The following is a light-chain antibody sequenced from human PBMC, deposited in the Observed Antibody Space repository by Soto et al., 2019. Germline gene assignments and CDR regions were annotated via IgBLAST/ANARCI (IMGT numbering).Light chain of an antibody. J-gene: IGKJ1*01. V-gene: IGKV3-15*01. CDR2: GAS. CDR1: QSVSSN. Sequence: EIVMTQSPATLSVSPGERATLSCRASQSVSSNLAWYQQKPGQAPRRLIYGASTRATGIPARFSGSGSGTEFTLILSSLQSEDFAVYYCQQYNNWPLTFGQGTKVEIK. CDR3: QQYNNWPLT.